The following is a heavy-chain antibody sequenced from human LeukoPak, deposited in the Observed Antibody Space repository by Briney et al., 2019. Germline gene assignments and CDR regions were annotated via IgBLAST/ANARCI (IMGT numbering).Heavy chain of an antibody. Sequence: SVKVSCKASGGTFSSYAISWVRQAPGQGLEWMGGIIPIFGTANYAQKFQGRVTITADKSTSTAYMGLSSLRSEDTAVYYCAREGYVDIVATAAYYYYYMDVWGKGTTVTVSS. J-gene: IGHJ6*03. V-gene: IGHV1-69*06. D-gene: IGHD5-12*01. CDR3: AREGYVDIVATAAYYYYYMDV. CDR2: IIPIFGTA. CDR1: GGTFSSYA.